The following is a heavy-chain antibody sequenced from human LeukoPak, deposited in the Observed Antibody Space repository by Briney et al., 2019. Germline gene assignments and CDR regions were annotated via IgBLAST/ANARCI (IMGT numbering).Heavy chain of an antibody. CDR2: ISRNGDTT. CDR1: GFTFSTFP. Sequence: PGGSLRLSCSASGFTFSTFPMHWVRQAPGKGLEYFSAISRNGDTTYYADSVKGRFTISRDNSKNTLYLQMSSLRPEDTAVYYCVKALTDDAFGIWGQGTMVTVSS. CDR3: VKALTDDAFGI. J-gene: IGHJ3*02. V-gene: IGHV3-64D*06.